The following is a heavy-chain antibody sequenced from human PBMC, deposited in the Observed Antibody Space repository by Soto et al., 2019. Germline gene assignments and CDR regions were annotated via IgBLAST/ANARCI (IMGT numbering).Heavy chain of an antibody. CDR2: ISVSDAFI. Sequence: PGGSLRLSCAASGFNVGAFAVNWVRQAPGKGLEWVSGISVSDAFIYYADSVRGRFSISRDASESILYLQMNSLRVDDTALYYCTRETVAGITGLDYWGPGTLVTVSS. CDR3: TRETVAGITGLDY. J-gene: IGHJ4*02. V-gene: IGHV3-23*01. D-gene: IGHD1-20*01. CDR1: GFNVGAFA.